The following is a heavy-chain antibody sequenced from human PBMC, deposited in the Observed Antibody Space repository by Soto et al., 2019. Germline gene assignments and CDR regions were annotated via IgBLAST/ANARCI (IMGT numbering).Heavy chain of an antibody. CDR2: ISWNSGSI. Sequence: GGSLRLSCAASGSTFDDYAMHWVRQAPGKGLEWVSGISWNSGSIGYADSVKGRFTISRDNAKNSLYLQMNSLRSDDTAVYYCAREPERITIFGVVIPAYGMDVWGQGTTVTVSS. J-gene: IGHJ6*02. CDR1: GSTFDDYA. D-gene: IGHD3-3*01. V-gene: IGHV3-9*01. CDR3: AREPERITIFGVVIPAYGMDV.